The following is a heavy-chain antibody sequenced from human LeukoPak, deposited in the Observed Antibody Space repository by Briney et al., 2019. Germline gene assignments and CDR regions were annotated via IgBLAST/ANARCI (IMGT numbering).Heavy chain of an antibody. CDR2: ISGSGGST. CDR1: GFSFSSYA. J-gene: IGHJ4*02. V-gene: IGHV3-23*01. Sequence: HPGGSLRLSCAVSGFSFSSYAMSWVRQAPGKGLEWVSAISGSGGSTYYADSVKGRFTISRDNSKNTLYLQMNSLRAEDTAVYYCAKDLSRWFGELLYSDYWGQGTLVTVSS. D-gene: IGHD3-10*01. CDR3: AKDLSRWFGELLYSDY.